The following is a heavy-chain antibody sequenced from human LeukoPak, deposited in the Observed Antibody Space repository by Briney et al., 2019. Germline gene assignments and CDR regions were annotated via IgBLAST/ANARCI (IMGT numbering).Heavy chain of an antibody. D-gene: IGHD6-13*01. J-gene: IGHJ4*02. CDR3: AGSSRKYYFEY. CDR2: IYSGGST. V-gene: IGHV3-53*01. CDR1: RFTVSTNY. Sequence: TGGSLRLSCAVSRFTVSTNYMSWVRQAPGKGLEWVSLIYSGGSTYYADSVKGRFTISRDNSENTLFLQMDSLRVEDTAMYYCAGSSRKYYFEYWGQGTLVTVSS.